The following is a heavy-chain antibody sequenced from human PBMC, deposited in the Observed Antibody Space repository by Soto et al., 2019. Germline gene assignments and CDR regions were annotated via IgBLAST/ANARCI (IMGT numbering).Heavy chain of an antibody. J-gene: IGHJ6*02. D-gene: IGHD3-22*01. V-gene: IGHV4-59*01. CDR2: IYYSGST. Sequence: SETLSLTCTVSGGSISSYYWSWIRQPPGKGLEWIGYIYYSGSTNYNPSLKSRVTISVDTSKNQFSLKLSSVTAADTAVYYCARSYYSDSSGAATGYGMDVWGPGTTVTVSS. CDR3: ARSYYSDSSGAATGYGMDV. CDR1: GGSISSYY.